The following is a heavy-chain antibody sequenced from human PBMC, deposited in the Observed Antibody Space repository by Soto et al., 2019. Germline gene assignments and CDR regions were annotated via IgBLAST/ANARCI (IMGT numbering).Heavy chain of an antibody. J-gene: IGHJ6*02. V-gene: IGHV5-51*01. CDR2: IYPGNFET. D-gene: IGHD6-19*01. Sequence: GESLKISCKGSGYSFTSYWINWVRQMPGKGLEWMGIIYPGNFETRYSPSFQGQVTLSADKSINTAYLQWSSLKASDTATYYCAKEAGSAYYGMDVWGQGTTVTVSS. CDR3: AKEAGSAYYGMDV. CDR1: GYSFTSYW.